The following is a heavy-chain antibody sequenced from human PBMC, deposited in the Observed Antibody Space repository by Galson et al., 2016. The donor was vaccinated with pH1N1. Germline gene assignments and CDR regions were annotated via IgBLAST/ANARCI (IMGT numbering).Heavy chain of an antibody. CDR2: IVAIFGTT. CDR1: GDTLDRYA. D-gene: IGHD5-18*01. J-gene: IGHJ3*01. Sequence: SVKVSCKASGDTLDRYAISWVRQAPGQGLEWMGGIVAIFGTTNYAQKFQGRVTITAGKSASTVYMEVNRLTSQDTAVYYCARGYSYHNNDGFDLWGQGTMVTVSA. CDR3: ARGYSYHNNDGFDL. V-gene: IGHV1-69*06.